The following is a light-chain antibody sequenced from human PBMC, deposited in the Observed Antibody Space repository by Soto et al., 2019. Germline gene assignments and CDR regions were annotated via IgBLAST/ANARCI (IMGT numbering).Light chain of an antibody. J-gene: IGKJ5*01. V-gene: IGKV3-15*01. CDR1: QSVGSN. CDR2: AAS. Sequence: EIVMTQSPGTLSALPGHSATLPCRASQSVGSNMAWYQQRPGQAPRLLIYAASTRAAGVPIRFSGSGSGTELTLTITSLQSDDFAVYYCQQYNQWSPITFGQGTRLE. CDR3: QQYNQWSPIT.